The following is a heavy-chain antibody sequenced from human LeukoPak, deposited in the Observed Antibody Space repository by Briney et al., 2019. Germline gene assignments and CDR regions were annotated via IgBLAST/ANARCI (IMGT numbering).Heavy chain of an antibody. Sequence: GASVKVSCKASNYTFTSYGISWVRQAPGQGLEWMGWISAHNGHTNTAQKFQGRVTMTTDTSRSTAYMELRSLRSDDTAVYYCARDDVSGEWLLPPGSRYYGMDVWGQGTTVTVSS. V-gene: IGHV1-18*01. CDR1: NYTFTSYG. J-gene: IGHJ6*02. CDR3: ARDDVSGEWLLPPGSRYYGMDV. D-gene: IGHD3-3*01. CDR2: ISAHNGHT.